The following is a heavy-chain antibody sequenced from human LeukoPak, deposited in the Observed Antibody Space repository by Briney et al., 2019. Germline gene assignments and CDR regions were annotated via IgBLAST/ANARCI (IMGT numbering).Heavy chain of an antibody. V-gene: IGHV3-53*01. CDR1: GFAVNTYY. CDR2: INTGGST. J-gene: IGHJ3*02. Sequence: GGSLRLSCAASGFAVNTYYMSWIRQAPGKGLEWVSMINTGGSTRYADSVKGRFTISRDNSKNTVYLQMNSLRADDTALYYCSRESSQSHASDIWGQGTMVTVPS. CDR3: SRESSQSHASDI. D-gene: IGHD6-19*01.